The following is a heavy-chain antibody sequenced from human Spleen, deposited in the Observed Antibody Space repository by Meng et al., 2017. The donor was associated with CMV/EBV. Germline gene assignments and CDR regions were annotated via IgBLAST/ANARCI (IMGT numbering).Heavy chain of an antibody. Sequence: ASVKVSCKASGYNFTGYYMHWVRQATGQGLEWMGWMNPNSGNTGYAQKFQGRVTMTRNTSISTAYMELSSLRSEDTAVYYCARGVPGTTIFFPSWGQGTLVTVSS. D-gene: IGHD1-7*01. CDR1: GYNFTGYY. CDR2: MNPNSGNT. CDR3: ARGVPGTTIFFPS. V-gene: IGHV1-8*02. J-gene: IGHJ5*02.